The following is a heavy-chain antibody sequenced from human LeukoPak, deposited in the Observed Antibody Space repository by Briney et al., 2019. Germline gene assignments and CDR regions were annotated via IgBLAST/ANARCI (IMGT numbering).Heavy chain of an antibody. CDR1: GDSISYYY. D-gene: IGHD5-18*01. CDR2: IYYNGIT. CDR3: ARTDSYTHRDAFDI. Sequence: SETLSLTCTVSGDSISYYYWTWIRQPPGKGLEWIGYIYYNGITNYNPSLMSRVTISVDTSMNHFSLKLSSVTAADTAVYYCARTDSYTHRDAFDIWGQGIMVTVSS. J-gene: IGHJ3*02. V-gene: IGHV4-59*01.